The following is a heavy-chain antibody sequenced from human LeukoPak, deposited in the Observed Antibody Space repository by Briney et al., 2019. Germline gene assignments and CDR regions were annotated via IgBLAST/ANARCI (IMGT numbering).Heavy chain of an antibody. V-gene: IGHV3-11*04. D-gene: IGHD5-18*01. Sequence: GGSLRLSCAASGFTFSDYYMSWIRQAPGKGLEWVSYISSSGSTIYYADSVKGRFTISRDNAKNSLYLQMNSLRAEDTAVYYCARDPGIQIPYYYMDVWGKGTTVTVSS. CDR2: ISSSGSTI. CDR1: GFTFSDYY. CDR3: ARDPGIQIPYYYMDV. J-gene: IGHJ6*03.